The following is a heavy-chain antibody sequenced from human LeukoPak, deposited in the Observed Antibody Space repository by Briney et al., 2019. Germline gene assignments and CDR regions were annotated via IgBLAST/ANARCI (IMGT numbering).Heavy chain of an antibody. CDR3: ARDEAVVVPAAKGPYQNMGYYYYGMDV. CDR1: GYTFTSYG. J-gene: IGHJ6*02. D-gene: IGHD2-2*01. Sequence: VASVKVSCKASGYTFTSYGISWVRQAPGQGLEWMGWISAYNGNTNYAQKLQGRVTMTTDTSTSTAYMELRSLRSDDTAVYYCARDEAVVVPAAKGPYQNMGYYYYGMDVWGQGTTVTVSS. V-gene: IGHV1-18*01. CDR2: ISAYNGNT.